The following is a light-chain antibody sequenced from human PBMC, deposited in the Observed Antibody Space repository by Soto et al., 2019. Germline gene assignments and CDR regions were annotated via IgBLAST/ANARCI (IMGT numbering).Light chain of an antibody. CDR1: SSDVRGYNY. CDR2: DVS. CDR3: CSYARSSPYV. V-gene: IGLV2-14*03. Sequence: QSALTQPASVSGSPGQSITISCTGTSSDVRGYNYVSWYQHHPGKAPKLMIYDVSNRPSGVSNRFSGSKSGNTASLTISGLRAEDEAHYYCCSYARSSPYVFGTGTKLTVL. J-gene: IGLJ1*01.